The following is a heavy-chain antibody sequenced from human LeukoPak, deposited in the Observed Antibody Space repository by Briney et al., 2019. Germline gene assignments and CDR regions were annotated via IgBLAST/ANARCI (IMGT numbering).Heavy chain of an antibody. CDR3: AKTNGYYSD. D-gene: IGHD3-22*01. CDR2: ISGSGGTT. CDR1: GFTFSSYG. Sequence: QTVGSLRLSCAASGFTFSSYGMNWVRQAPGKGLEWVSGISGSGGTTYYADSVKGRFTISRDNSKNSLSLQVSSLRAEDTAVYYCAKTNGYYSDWGQGTLVTVSS. V-gene: IGHV3-23*01. J-gene: IGHJ4*02.